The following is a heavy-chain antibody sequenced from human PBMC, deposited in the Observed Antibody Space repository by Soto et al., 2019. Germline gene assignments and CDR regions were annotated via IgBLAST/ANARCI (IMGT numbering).Heavy chain of an antibody. J-gene: IGHJ6*03. CDR1: GGSISSYY. V-gene: IGHV4-59*01. CDR2: IYYSGST. CDR3: ARGSDGLDDSPHYYYYYMDV. Sequence: SETLSLTCTVSGGSISSYYWSWIRQPPGKGLEWIGYIYYSGSTNYNPSLKSRVTISVDTSKNQFSLKLSSVTAADTAVYYCARGSDGLDDSPHYYYYYMDVWGKGTTVTVSS. D-gene: IGHD5-18*01.